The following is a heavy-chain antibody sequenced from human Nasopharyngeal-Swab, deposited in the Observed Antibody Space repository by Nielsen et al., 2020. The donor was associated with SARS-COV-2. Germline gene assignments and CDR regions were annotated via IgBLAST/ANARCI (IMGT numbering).Heavy chain of an antibody. Sequence: VRQMPGKGLEWVGRIRSKANSYATAYAASVKGRFTISRDDSKNTAYLQMNSLKTEDTAVYYCTRPGGKRYGMDVWGQGTTVTVSS. CDR2: IRSKANSYAT. CDR3: TRPGGKRYGMDV. J-gene: IGHJ6*02. V-gene: IGHV3-73*01. D-gene: IGHD1-26*01.